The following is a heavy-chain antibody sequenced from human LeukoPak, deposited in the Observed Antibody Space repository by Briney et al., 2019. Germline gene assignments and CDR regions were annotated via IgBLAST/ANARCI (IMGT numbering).Heavy chain of an antibody. J-gene: IGHJ4*02. CDR2: IYYSGST. CDR3: ARGPYLAC. CDR1: GGSVSSSSYY. Sequence: SETLSLTCTVSGGSVSSSSYYWSWIRQPPGKGLEWIGYIYYSGSTNYNPSLKSRVTISVDTSNDRFSLKLSSVTAADTAVYYCARGPYLACWGQGTLVTVSS. V-gene: IGHV4-61*01.